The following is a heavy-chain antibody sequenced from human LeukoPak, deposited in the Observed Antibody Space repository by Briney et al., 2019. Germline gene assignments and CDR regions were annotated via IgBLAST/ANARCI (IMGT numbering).Heavy chain of an antibody. D-gene: IGHD6-13*01. CDR1: GGSISSYY. CDR3: ARDRATNSSSWYSGDY. Sequence: SETLSLTCTVSGGSISSYYWSWIRQPPGKGLEWIGYIYYSGSTNYNPSLKSRVTISVDTSKNQFFLKLSSVTAADTAVYYCARDRATNSSSWYSGDYWGQGTLVTVSS. CDR2: IYYSGST. J-gene: IGHJ4*02. V-gene: IGHV4-59*01.